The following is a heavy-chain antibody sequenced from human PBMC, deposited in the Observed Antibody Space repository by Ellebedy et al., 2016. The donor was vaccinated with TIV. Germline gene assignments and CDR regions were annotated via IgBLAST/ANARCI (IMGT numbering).Heavy chain of an antibody. CDR1: GGSISSSTYY. V-gene: IGHV4-39*01. J-gene: IGHJ4*02. D-gene: IGHD4-17*01. Sequence: MPSETLSLTCTVSGGSISSSTYYWGWIRQPPGKGLEWIGSFFYSGSTYYNPSLKSRVAISGDTSKNQFSLNLTSVTAADTAVYYCATHKAYGNYMGYWGQGTLVTVSS. CDR3: ATHKAYGNYMGY. CDR2: FFYSGST.